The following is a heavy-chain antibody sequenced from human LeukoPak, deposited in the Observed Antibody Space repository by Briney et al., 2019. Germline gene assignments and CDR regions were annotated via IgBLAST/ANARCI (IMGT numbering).Heavy chain of an antibody. Sequence: GASVKVSCKASGGTFSSYTISWVRQAPGQGLEWMERIIPILGIANYAQKFQGRVTITADKSTSTAYMELSSLRSEDTAVYYCARDPDNPGATSPYYYYYYMDVWGKGTTVTVSS. D-gene: IGHD1-26*01. CDR1: GGTFSSYT. J-gene: IGHJ6*03. CDR3: ARDPDNPGATSPYYYYYYMDV. V-gene: IGHV1-69*04. CDR2: IIPILGIA.